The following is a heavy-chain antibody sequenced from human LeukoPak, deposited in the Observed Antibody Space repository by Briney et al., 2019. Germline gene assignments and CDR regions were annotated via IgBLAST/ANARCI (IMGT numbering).Heavy chain of an antibody. J-gene: IGHJ3*02. Sequence: GGSLRLSCAASGFSISRHYMSWVRQAPGKGLEWVANIKQDGSDKYYVDSVKGRFTISRDNAKNSVYLQMNSLRAEDTAVYYCAREGDAFDIWGQGTMVTVSS. CDR1: GFSISRHY. CDR2: IKQDGSDK. CDR3: AREGDAFDI. V-gene: IGHV3-7*01.